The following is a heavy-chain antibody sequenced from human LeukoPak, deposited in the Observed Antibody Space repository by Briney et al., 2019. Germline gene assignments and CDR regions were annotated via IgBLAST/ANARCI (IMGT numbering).Heavy chain of an antibody. J-gene: IGHJ6*02. V-gene: IGHV7-4-1*02. CDR1: GYTFTGYY. CDR2: INTNTGNP. CDR3: ARDPVAGNYYYYGMDV. Sequence: ASVNVSCKASGYTFTGYYMHWVRQAPGQGLEWMGWINTNTGNPAYAQGFTGRFVFSLDTSVSTAYLQISSLKAEDTAVYYCARDPVAGNYYYYGMDVWGQGTTVTVSS. D-gene: IGHD6-19*01.